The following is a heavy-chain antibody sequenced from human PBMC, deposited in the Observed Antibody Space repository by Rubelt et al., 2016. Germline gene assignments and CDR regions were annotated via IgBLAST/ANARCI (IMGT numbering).Heavy chain of an antibody. CDR2: ISAYNGNT. D-gene: IGHD3-16*02. V-gene: IGHV1-18*04. CDR1: GYTFSTYG. J-gene: IGHJ1*01. Sequence: QVQLVQSGAEVKKPGASVKVSCKASGYTFSTYGISWVRQAPGQGLEWMGWISAYNGNTDYAQRVQGRVTLTPETSTSTAYMELRSLRSEDTAVYYYASAVGYQNQGNFQHWGQGTLVTVSS. CDR3: ASAVGYQNQGNFQH.